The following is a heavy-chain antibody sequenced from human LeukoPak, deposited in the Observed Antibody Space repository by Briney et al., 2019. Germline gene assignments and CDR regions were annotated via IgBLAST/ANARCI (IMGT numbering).Heavy chain of an antibody. CDR1: GYTFTSYD. V-gene: IGHV1-8*01. D-gene: IGHD2-15*01. CDR2: MNPNSGNT. CDR3: ARGGQSDCSGGSCYMYWFDP. J-gene: IGHJ5*02. Sequence: GASVKVSCKASGYTFTSYDINWVRQATGQGLEWMGWMNPNSGNTGYAQKFQGRVTMTRNTSISTAYMELSSLRSEDTAVYYCARGGQSDCSGGSCYMYWFDPWGQGTLVTVSS.